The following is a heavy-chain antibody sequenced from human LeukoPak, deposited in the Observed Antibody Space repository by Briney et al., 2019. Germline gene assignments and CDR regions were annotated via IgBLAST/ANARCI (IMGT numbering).Heavy chain of an antibody. CDR1: GGTFSSYA. V-gene: IGHV1-69*13. CDR3: ARARRYGSGSYYEGNWFDP. Sequence: ASVKVSCKASGGTFSSYAISWVRQAPGQGLEWMGGIIPIFGTANYAQKFQGRVTITADESTSTAYMELSSLRSEDTAVYYCARARRYGSGSYYEGNWFDPWGQGTLVTVSS. J-gene: IGHJ5*02. CDR2: IIPIFGTA. D-gene: IGHD3-10*01.